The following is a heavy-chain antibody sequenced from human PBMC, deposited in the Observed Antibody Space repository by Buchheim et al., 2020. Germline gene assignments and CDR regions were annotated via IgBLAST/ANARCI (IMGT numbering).Heavy chain of an antibody. J-gene: IGHJ4*02. Sequence: EVQLVEFGGGLVQPGGSLRLSCTASGFTFSDYWMNWVRQAPGKGLEWVANIRQDGSEKFYMDSVKGRFTISRDNAKNSLYLQMSSLRVEDAALYYCARTPGRTRFFDYWGKGTL. CDR1: GFTFSDYW. CDR2: IRQDGSEK. V-gene: IGHV3-7*01. CDR3: ARTPGRTRFFDY.